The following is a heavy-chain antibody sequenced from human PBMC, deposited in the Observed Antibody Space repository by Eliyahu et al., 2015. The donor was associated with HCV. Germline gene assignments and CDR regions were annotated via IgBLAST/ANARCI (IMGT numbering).Heavy chain of an antibody. D-gene: IGHD6-6*01. CDR2: IWYDGSNK. CDR3: ARDCLRGSSSWFSGPDY. Sequence: QVQLVESGGGVVQPGXSLXLSCAAXGFXFSXXGMXWVRQAPGKGLEWVAVIWYDGSNKYYADSVKGRFTISRDNSKNTLYLQMNSLRAEDTAVYYCARDCLRGSSSWFSGPDYWGQGTLVTVSS. V-gene: IGHV3-33*01. J-gene: IGHJ4*02. CDR1: GFXFSXXG.